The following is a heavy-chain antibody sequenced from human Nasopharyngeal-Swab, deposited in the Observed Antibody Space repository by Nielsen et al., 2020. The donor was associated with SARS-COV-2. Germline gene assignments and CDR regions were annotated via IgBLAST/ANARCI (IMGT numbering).Heavy chain of an antibody. CDR3: VGSSWYGDYYYYYGMDV. CDR1: GGSISSSSYY. D-gene: IGHD6-13*01. CDR2: IYYSGST. V-gene: IGHV4-39*07. Sequence: SETLSLTCTVSGGSISSSSYYWGWLRQPPGKGLEWIGSIYYSGSTYYNPSLKSRVTISVDTSKNQFSLKLSSVTAADTAVYYCVGSSWYGDYYYYYGMDVWGQGTTVTVSS. J-gene: IGHJ6*02.